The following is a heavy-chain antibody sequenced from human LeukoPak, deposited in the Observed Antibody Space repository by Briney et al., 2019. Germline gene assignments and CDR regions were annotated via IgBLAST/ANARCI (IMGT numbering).Heavy chain of an antibody. D-gene: IGHD1-14*01. Sequence: GGSLRLSCTAPGLTFSTSGFNWVRQAPAKGLEWVASIGPTGSDRYHADSIKGRFTISRDNANNFLYLQMNSLRAEDTAVYYCATETNGRHYDYWGQGTLLTVSS. J-gene: IGHJ4*02. CDR3: ATETNGRHYDY. CDR2: IGPTGSDR. V-gene: IGHV3-21*06. CDR1: GLTFSTSG.